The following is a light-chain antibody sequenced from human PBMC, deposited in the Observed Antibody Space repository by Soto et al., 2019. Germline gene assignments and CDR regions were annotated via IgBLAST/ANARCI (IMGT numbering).Light chain of an antibody. V-gene: IGKV4-1*01. J-gene: IGKJ1*01. CDR3: QQYYSTWT. Sequence: DIVMTQSPDSLAVSLGDRATINCKSSQSVLYSSNNKNYLAWYQQKPGQPPKLLIYWASTRESGVPDRFSGSGSGTDFTLTISSLQAEDVAVYYCQQYYSTWTFGHGTKVEIK. CDR1: QSVLYSSNNKNY. CDR2: WAS.